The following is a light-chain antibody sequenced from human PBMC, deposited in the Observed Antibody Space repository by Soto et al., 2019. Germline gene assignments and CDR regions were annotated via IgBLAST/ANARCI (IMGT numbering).Light chain of an antibody. CDR1: QSVSSN. V-gene: IGKV3-15*01. CDR2: GAS. J-gene: IGKJ1*01. Sequence: EIVMTQSPATLSVSPGERATLSCRASQSVSSNLAWYQQKPGQAPRLLIYGASTRATGVPARFSGSGSGTVFTLTISSLHSEDFAVYYCQQYYDWRTFGQGTKVEI. CDR3: QQYYDWRT.